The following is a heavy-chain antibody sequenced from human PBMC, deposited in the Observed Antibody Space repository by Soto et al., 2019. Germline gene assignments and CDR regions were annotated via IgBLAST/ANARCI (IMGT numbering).Heavy chain of an antibody. V-gene: IGHV3-49*04. CDR3: TAGKLYPSLDFDY. CDR1: GFTFGDYA. J-gene: IGHJ4*02. D-gene: IGHD2-8*01. Sequence: HPGGSLRLSCTASGFTFGDYAMSWVRQAPGKGLEWVGFIRSKAYGGTTEYAASAKGRFTISRDDPKSIAYLQMNSLKTEDTAVYYCTAGKLYPSLDFDYWGQGTLVTVSS. CDR2: IRSKAYGGTT.